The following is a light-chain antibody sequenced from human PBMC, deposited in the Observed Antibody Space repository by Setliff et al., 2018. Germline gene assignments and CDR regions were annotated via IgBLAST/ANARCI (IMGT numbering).Light chain of an antibody. CDR1: YSDIGGHDR. CDR3: GSFSSTTTFYV. J-gene: IGLJ1*01. Sequence: QSPLTQPPSVSGSPGQSVTISCTGTYSDIGGHDRVSWYQQPPGAAPKLIIYEVFHRPSGVPVRFSGSKSGTTASLTISGLQAEDEADYFCGSFSSTTTFYVFGPGTKVTVL. CDR2: EVF. V-gene: IGLV2-18*02.